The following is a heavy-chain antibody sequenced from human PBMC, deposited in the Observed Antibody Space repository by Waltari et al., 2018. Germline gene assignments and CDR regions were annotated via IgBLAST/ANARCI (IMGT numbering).Heavy chain of an antibody. V-gene: IGHV3-64*01. J-gene: IGHJ6*03. CDR3: ARSPDQPDSLDYYMDV. Sequence: EVQLVESGGGLVQPGGSLRLSCAASGFSFSLYPMTWFSQAPGKGMEYVSAISSNGVSTYYANSMKGRLSISRDNSKSTLYLQMGSLRAEDMAVYYCARSPDQPDSLDYYMDVWGKGTTVTVSS. CDR1: GFSFSLYP. D-gene: IGHD2-21*01. CDR2: ISSNGVST.